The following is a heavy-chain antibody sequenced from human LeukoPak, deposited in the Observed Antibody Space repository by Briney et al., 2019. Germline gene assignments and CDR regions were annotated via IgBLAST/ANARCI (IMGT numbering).Heavy chain of an antibody. CDR2: MYSSGST. D-gene: IGHD1/OR15-1a*01. CDR1: GGSISSSSYY. Sequence: SETLSLTCTVSGGSISSSSYYWGWIRQPPGKGLEWIGSMYSSGSTYYNPSLKSRVTISVDTSKNQFSLKLSSVTAADTAIYYCAKNNGGARNHWFDPWGQGTLVTVSS. CDR3: AKNNGGARNHWFDP. J-gene: IGHJ5*02. V-gene: IGHV4-39*07.